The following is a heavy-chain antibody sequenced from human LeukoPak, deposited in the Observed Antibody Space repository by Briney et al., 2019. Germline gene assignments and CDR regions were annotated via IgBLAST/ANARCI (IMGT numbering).Heavy chain of an antibody. Sequence: GGSLRLSCAASGFNFDDYGMSWVRQAPGKGLEWVSGINWNGGSTGYADSVKGRFTISRDNAKNSLYLQMNSLRAEDTALYYCARVSRGSTTNAFDIWGQGTMVTVSS. CDR3: ARVSRGSTTNAFDI. CDR1: GFNFDDYG. D-gene: IGHD2/OR15-2a*01. CDR2: INWNGGST. J-gene: IGHJ3*02. V-gene: IGHV3-20*04.